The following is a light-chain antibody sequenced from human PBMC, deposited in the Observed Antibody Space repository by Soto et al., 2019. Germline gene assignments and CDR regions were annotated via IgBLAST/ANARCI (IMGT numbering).Light chain of an antibody. J-gene: IGKJ1*01. CDR1: QSVSSNY. Sequence: EFVLTQSPGTLSLSPGERATLSCRASQSVSSNYLAWYQQKPAQAPRLLIYGASTRATGIADRFSGSGSGTDFTLTISLLEPEDFAVYSCHQYGSSPLTFGQGTKVEIK. CDR2: GAS. V-gene: IGKV3-20*01. CDR3: HQYGSSPLT.